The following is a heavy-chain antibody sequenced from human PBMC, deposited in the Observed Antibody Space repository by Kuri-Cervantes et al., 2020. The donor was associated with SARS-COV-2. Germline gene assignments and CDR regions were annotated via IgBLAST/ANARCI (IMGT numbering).Heavy chain of an antibody. J-gene: IGHJ6*02. CDR2: INPNSGGT. V-gene: IGHV1-2*04. D-gene: IGHD3-10*01. CDR1: GYTFTGYY. CDR3: ARGMVRGLIQPYYYGMDV. Sequence: ASVKVSCKASGYTFTGYYMHWVRQAPGQGLEWMGWINPNSGGTNYAQKFQGWVTTTRDTSISTVYMELSRLRSDDTAVYYCARGMVRGLIQPYYYGMDVWGQGTTVTVSS.